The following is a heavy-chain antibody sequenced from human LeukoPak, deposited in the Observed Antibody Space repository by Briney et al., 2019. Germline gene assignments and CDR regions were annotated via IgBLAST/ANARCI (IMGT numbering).Heavy chain of an antibody. J-gene: IGHJ4*02. CDR2: ISHDGKKK. Sequence: GGSLRLSCAVSGFNFSYLAMHWFRQAPGKGLEWGAVISHDGKKKYHADSVKGRFSIYRDDSKNTLYLQMNSLTAEGTAVYFCARGLGAGTFDSWGQGALVTVSS. D-gene: IGHD1-26*01. V-gene: IGHV3-30*04. CDR1: GFNFSYLA. CDR3: ARGLGAGTFDS.